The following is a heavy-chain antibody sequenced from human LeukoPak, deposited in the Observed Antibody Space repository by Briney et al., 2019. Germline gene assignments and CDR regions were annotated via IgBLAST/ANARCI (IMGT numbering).Heavy chain of an antibody. CDR1: GFTFDDYA. V-gene: IGHV3-9*01. CDR3: ARDGKWELRALFDY. D-gene: IGHD1-26*01. Sequence: GGSLRLSCAASGFTFDDYAMHWVRQAPGKGLEWVSGISWNSGSIGYADSVKGRFTISRDNAKNSLYLQMNSLRAEDTAVYYCARDGKWELRALFDYWGQGTLVTVSS. CDR2: ISWNSGSI. J-gene: IGHJ4*02.